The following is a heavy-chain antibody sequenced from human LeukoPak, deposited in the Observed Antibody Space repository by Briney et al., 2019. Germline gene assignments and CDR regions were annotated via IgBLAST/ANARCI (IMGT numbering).Heavy chain of an antibody. J-gene: IGHJ4*02. CDR1: GFTFSSYA. Sequence: GGSLRLSCAASGFTFSSYAMRWVRQAPGKGLEWVANINQDGSDKYYVDSVKGRFTISRDNTKNSLYLQMNSLRAEDTAVYYCVGGDYWGQGTLVTVSS. CDR2: INQDGSDK. V-gene: IGHV3-7*01. CDR3: VGGDY.